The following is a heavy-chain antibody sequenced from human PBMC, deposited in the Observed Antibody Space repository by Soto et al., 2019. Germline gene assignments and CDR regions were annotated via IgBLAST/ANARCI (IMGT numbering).Heavy chain of an antibody. CDR1: GFVFNMYW. CDR2: INDDGTRT. V-gene: IGHV3-74*01. J-gene: IGHJ4*02. CDR3: IRGPRPSSVGTGAF. D-gene: IGHD3-10*01. Sequence: HPVGSLRLSCAASGFVFNMYWMHWVRQVPGEGPEWVTRINDDGTRTDYADSAKGRFTISRDNAKDILYLQMNALRVDDTAVYYCIRGPRPSSVGTGAFWGQGTLVTVSS.